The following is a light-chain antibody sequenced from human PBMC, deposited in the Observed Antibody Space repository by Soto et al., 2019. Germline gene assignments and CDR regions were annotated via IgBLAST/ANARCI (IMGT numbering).Light chain of an antibody. J-gene: IGKJ3*01. CDR3: QQYNKWPPFT. CDR1: QSVSSK. V-gene: IGKV3-15*01. CDR2: DAS. Sequence: EVVLTQSPAPLSLSPGARATLSCTASQSVSSKLAWYKQKPGQAPRLLIFDASTRATGIPARFSGSGSGTEFTLTISSLQSEDFAMYYCQQYNKWPPFTFGPGTKVDIK.